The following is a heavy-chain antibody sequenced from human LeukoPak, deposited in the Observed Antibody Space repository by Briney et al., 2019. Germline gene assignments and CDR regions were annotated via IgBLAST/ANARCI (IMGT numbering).Heavy chain of an antibody. V-gene: IGHV1-69*04. J-gene: IGHJ6*03. Sequence: SVKVSCRASGGTFRNSGISWVRQAPGQGLEYVGRIIPILDITEYGKTSPGRVTITADTATDTFYMELSSLRSEDTAVYYCARRARDCSSTTCFNYYYYMDVWGKGTTVTVSS. D-gene: IGHD2-2*01. CDR1: GGTFRNSG. CDR2: IIPILDIT. CDR3: ARRARDCSSTTCFNYYYYMDV.